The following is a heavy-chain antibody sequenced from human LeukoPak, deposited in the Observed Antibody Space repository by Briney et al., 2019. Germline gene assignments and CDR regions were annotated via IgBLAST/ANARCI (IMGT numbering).Heavy chain of an antibody. D-gene: IGHD6-6*01. J-gene: IGHJ6*02. CDR1: GYTFTSYY. Sequence: ASVKVSCKASGYTFTSYYMHWVRQAAGQGLEWMGIINPSGGSTSYAQKFQGRVTMTRDTSTSTVYMELSSLRSEDTAVYYCARELSSSSGHYYYYGMDVWGQGTTVTVSS. CDR3: ARELSSSSGHYYYYGMDV. V-gene: IGHV1-46*01. CDR2: INPSGGST.